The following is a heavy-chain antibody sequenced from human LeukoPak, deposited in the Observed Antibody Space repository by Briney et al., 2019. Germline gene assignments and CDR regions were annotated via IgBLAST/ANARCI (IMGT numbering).Heavy chain of an antibody. D-gene: IGHD5-18*01. J-gene: IGHJ3*02. V-gene: IGHV4-39*01. CDR3: ARQTGTAMAPDAFDI. CDR2: IYYSGST. Sequence: SETLSLTCTVSGGSISSSSYYWGWIRQPPGKGLEWIGSIYYSGSTYYNPSLKSRVTVSVDTSKNQFSLKLSSVTAADTAVYYCARQTGTAMAPDAFDIWGQGTMVTVSS. CDR1: GGSISSSSYY.